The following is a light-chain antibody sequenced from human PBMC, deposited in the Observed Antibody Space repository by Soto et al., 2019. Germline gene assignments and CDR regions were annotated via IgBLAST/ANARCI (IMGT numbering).Light chain of an antibody. CDR2: AAT. CDR1: RGISTY. Sequence: DIQMTQSPSSLSASVGDRVTITCRASRGISTYLAWYQQKAGRVPNLLIYAATTLQSGVPSRFSGSGSGTDFTLTISSLQPEDVATYYCQKYNSVPLTFGGGTKVDI. J-gene: IGKJ4*01. V-gene: IGKV1-27*01. CDR3: QKYNSVPLT.